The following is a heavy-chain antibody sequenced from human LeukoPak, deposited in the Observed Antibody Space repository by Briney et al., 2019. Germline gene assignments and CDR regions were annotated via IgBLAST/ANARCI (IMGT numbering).Heavy chain of an antibody. Sequence: GGSLRLSCAASGFTFSSYAMSWVRQAPGKGLERVSAISGSGGSAYYADSVRGRFTISRDNSKNTLYLQMNSLRAEDTAVYYCAKRTHVDTAMVFEYYFDYWGQGTLVTVSS. V-gene: IGHV3-23*01. CDR1: GFTFSSYA. CDR2: ISGSGGSA. J-gene: IGHJ4*02. CDR3: AKRTHVDTAMVFEYYFDY. D-gene: IGHD5-18*01.